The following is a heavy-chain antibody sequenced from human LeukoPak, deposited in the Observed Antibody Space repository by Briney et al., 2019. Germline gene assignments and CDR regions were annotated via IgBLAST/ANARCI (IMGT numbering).Heavy chain of an antibody. J-gene: IGHJ6*03. CDR3: ARDLNLYYYYYYMDV. CDR1: GGSISSSH. V-gene: IGHV4-4*07. D-gene: IGHD1-20*01. CDR2: FYTSGST. Sequence: SETLSLTCTISGGSISSSHWSWIRQPAGKGLKWIGRFYTSGSTNYNPSLKSRVTMSVDTSKNQFSLKLSSVTAADTAVYYCARDLNLYYYYYYMDVWGQGTTVTVSS.